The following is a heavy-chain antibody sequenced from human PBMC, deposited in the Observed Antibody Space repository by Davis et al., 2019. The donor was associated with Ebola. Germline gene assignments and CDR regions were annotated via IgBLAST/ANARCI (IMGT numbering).Heavy chain of an antibody. CDR2: IKPDGNEQ. CDR1: GFTFSSYW. Sequence: GESLKISCAASGFTFSSYWMSWVRQAPGKGLEWVANIKPDGNEQQYVDSVKGRFTVSRDNVKNSLYLQLNSLRAEDTAVYYCARDLRGIVATRNRGQGTLVTVSS. J-gene: IGHJ4*02. V-gene: IGHV3-7*01. CDR3: ARDLRGIVATRN. D-gene: IGHD5-12*01.